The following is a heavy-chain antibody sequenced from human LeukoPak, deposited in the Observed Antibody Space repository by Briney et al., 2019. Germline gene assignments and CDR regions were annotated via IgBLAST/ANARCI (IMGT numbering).Heavy chain of an antibody. V-gene: IGHV3-30-3*01. CDR3: ARGGDSWSGYSYGMDV. D-gene: IGHD3-3*01. CDR1: GFTFSSYA. Sequence: GGSLRLSCAASGFTFSSYAMNWVRQAPGKGLEWVAVISYDGRNEYYADSVKGRFTISRDISMNTLYLQMNSLRPEDSAVYYCARGGDSWSGYSYGMDVWGQGTTVTVSS. CDR2: ISYDGRNE. J-gene: IGHJ6*02.